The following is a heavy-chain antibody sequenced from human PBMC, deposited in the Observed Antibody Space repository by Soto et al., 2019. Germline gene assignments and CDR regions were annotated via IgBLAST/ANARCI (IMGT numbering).Heavy chain of an antibody. D-gene: IGHD1-1*01. CDR3: ARGSWDDVSGHYYMDV. Sequence: QVQLQLSGPGLVTPSQTLSLTCAISGDSVSSNSAGWNWIRQTPSRGLEWLGKTYYRSKWYFNYAVSGESRLTINPDTSKNQFSLQLSSVTPDDTAVYYCARGSWDDVSGHYYMDVGGKGTPVTVSS. CDR2: TYYRSKWYF. J-gene: IGHJ6*03. V-gene: IGHV6-1*01. CDR1: GDSVSSNSAG.